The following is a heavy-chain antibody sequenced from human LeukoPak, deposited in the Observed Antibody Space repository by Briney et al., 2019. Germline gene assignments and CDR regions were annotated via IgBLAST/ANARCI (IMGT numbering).Heavy chain of an antibody. Sequence: ASVKVSCKASGYTFTSYDINWVRQATGQGLEWMGWMNPNSGNTGHAQKFQGRVTMTRNTSISTAYMELSSLRSEDTAVYYCARGRNGYNRHDYWGQGTLVTVSS. V-gene: IGHV1-8*01. CDR3: ARGRNGYNRHDY. J-gene: IGHJ4*02. CDR1: GYTFTSYD. D-gene: IGHD5-24*01. CDR2: MNPNSGNT.